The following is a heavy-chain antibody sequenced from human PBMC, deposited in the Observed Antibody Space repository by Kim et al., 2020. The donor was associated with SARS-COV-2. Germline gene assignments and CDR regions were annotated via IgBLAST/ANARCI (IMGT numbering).Heavy chain of an antibody. J-gene: IGHJ6*01. V-gene: IGHV3-30-3*01. CDR2: ISYDGSNG. CDR3: EWDLLVWIHYYYGKDV. D-gene: IGHD2-8*02. Sequence: GGSLRLSCAASGFTFSSYAMHWVRQAPGKGLEWVAVISYDGSNGYYADSVKGRFTISRENSKYTRSLQMNSTRAKDTAVYEYEWDLLVWIHYYYGKDVWG. CDR1: GFTFSSYA.